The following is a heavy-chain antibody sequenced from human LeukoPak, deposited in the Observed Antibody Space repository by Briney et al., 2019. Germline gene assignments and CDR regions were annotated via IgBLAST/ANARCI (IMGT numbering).Heavy chain of an antibody. D-gene: IGHD3-3*01. CDR1: GGSVISTNW. CDR3: AREGGFFRPLDY. V-gene: IGHV4-4*02. CDR2: VHLDGRT. J-gene: IGHJ4*02. Sequence: PSETLSLTCGVSGGSVISTNWWTWVRQPPGKGLEWIGEVHLDGRTNYNPSLESRLTISVDLSENHISLELTSVTAADTAVYYCAREGGFFRPLDYSGQGTLVTVSS.